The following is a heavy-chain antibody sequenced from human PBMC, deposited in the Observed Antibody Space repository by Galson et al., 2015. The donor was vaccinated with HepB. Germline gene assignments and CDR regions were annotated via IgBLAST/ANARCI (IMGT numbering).Heavy chain of an antibody. D-gene: IGHD3-16*02. CDR1: GFSFTSCY. Sequence: SLRLSCAVSGFSFTSCYMNWVRQAPGKGLERISYISTTGSNIYQADSVKGRFTISRDNAKNSLYLQMNTLRVEDTAVYYCTCGFSFGGVIGSMDVWGQGTTVTVSS. CDR2: ISTTGSNI. CDR3: TCGFSFGGVIGSMDV. J-gene: IGHJ6*02. V-gene: IGHV3-48*03.